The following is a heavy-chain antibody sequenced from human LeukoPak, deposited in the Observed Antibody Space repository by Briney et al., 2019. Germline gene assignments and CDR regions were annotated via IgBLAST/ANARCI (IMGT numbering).Heavy chain of an antibody. D-gene: IGHD3-22*01. J-gene: IGHJ6*03. CDR3: ARGRSSGYPYYYYYMDV. V-gene: IGHV4-34*01. CDR2: INHSGST. CDR1: GGSFSGYY. Sequence: SETLSLTCAVYGGSFSGYYWSWIRQPPGKGREWIVEINHSGSTNYNPSLESRVATSVDTSKNQFSLKVSSVTAADTAVYYCARGRSSGYPYYYYYMDVWGKGTKVTVSS.